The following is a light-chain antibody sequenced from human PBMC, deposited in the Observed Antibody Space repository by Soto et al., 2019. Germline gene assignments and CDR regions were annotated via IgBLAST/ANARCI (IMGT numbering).Light chain of an antibody. V-gene: IGKV3-15*01. CDR2: GAS. Sequence: IVMTQSPATLSVSPGERATLSCRASQSVSSNLAWYQRRPGQAPRLLIYGASTRATGIPARFSGSGSGTEFTLTISSLQPEDFAVYYCQQYTNWPPWTFGQGTKVEI. CDR1: QSVSSN. J-gene: IGKJ1*01. CDR3: QQYTNWPPWT.